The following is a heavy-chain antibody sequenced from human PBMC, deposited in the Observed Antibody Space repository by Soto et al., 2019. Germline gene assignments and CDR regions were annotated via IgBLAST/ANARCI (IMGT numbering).Heavy chain of an antibody. Sequence: ASVKVSCKASGYTFTSYGISWVRQAPGQGLEWMGWISAYNGNTNYAQKLQGRVTMTTDTSTSTAYMELRSLRSEDTAVYYCARDPYYDILTGYEYYYYYGMDVWGQGTTVTVSS. CDR2: ISAYNGNT. CDR3: ARDPYYDILTGYEYYYYYGMDV. J-gene: IGHJ6*02. V-gene: IGHV1-18*01. CDR1: GYTFTSYG. D-gene: IGHD3-9*01.